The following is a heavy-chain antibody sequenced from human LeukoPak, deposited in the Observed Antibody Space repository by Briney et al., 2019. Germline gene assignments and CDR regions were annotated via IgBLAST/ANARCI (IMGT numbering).Heavy chain of an antibody. CDR3: ARDFRPVVGVAGTFDY. D-gene: IGHD6-13*01. V-gene: IGHV3-30*04. J-gene: IGHJ4*02. Sequence: GGSLRLSCAASGFTFSSYAMDWVRQAPGKGLAGVAVISYDGSNKYYADSVKGRFTISRDNSKNTLYLQMNSLRAEDTALYYCARDFRPVVGVAGTFDYCGQGTLVTVSS. CDR1: GFTFSSYA. CDR2: ISYDGSNK.